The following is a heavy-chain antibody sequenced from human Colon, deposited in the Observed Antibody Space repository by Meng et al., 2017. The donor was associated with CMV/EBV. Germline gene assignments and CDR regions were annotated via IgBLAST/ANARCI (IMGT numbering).Heavy chain of an antibody. Sequence: QVHLLQSGAEVKKPGSSVKVSCKASGCTFEPSTFHWVRQAPGQGLEWMGGIIPMFGSPSYSQKFRGRVTITADELEVNSLRSEDTAVYYCARGKQAGFDLWGQGTLVTVSS. CDR2: IIPMFGSP. V-gene: IGHV1-69*12. CDR1: GCTFEPST. J-gene: IGHJ5*02. CDR3: ARGKQAGFDL. D-gene: IGHD6-13*01.